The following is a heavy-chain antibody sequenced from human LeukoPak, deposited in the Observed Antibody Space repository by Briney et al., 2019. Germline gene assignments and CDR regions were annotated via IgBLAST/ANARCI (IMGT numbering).Heavy chain of an antibody. CDR1: GGSFIGYY. J-gene: IGHJ4*02. D-gene: IGHD2-15*01. CDR3: ASPGYCSGGSCRKPFDY. CDR2: INHSGST. V-gene: IGHV4-34*01. Sequence: PSETLSLTCAVYGGSFIGYYWSWIRQPPGKGLEWIGEINHSGSTNYNPSLKSRVTISVDTYKNQFSLKLSSVTAADTAVYYCASPGYCSGGSCRKPFDYWGKGTLVTVSS.